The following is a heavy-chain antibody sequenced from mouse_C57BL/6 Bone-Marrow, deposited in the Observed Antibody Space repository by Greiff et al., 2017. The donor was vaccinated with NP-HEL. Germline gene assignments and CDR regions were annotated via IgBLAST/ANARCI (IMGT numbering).Heavy chain of an antibody. J-gene: IGHJ2*01. CDR3: TTFTTVVATRGYFDY. V-gene: IGHV14-4*01. D-gene: IGHD1-1*01. CDR1: GFNIKDDY. Sequence: EVQLQQSGAELVRPGASVKLSCTASGFNIKDDYMHWVKQRPEQGLEWIGWIDPENGDTEYASKFQGKATITADTSSNTAYLQLSSLTSEDTAVYYCTTFTTVVATRGYFDYWGQGTTLTVSS. CDR2: IDPENGDT.